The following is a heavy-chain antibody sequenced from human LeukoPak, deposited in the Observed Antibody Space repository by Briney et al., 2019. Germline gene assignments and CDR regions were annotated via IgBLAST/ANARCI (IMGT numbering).Heavy chain of an antibody. CDR2: ISASGDNT. Sequence: GGSLRLSCAASGFTFSSSGMSWVRQAPGKGLEWVSTISASGDNTYYADSVKGRFTISRDNSKNTLYLQMNSLRAEDTAVYYCARDDYGDYLNYWGQGTLVTVSS. V-gene: IGHV3-23*01. CDR3: ARDDYGDYLNY. CDR1: GFTFSSSG. D-gene: IGHD4-17*01. J-gene: IGHJ4*02.